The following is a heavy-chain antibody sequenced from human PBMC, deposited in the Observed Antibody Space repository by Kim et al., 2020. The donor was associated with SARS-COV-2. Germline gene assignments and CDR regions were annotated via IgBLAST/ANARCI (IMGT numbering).Heavy chain of an antibody. CDR1: GGSISSYY. Sequence: SETLSLTCTVSGGSISSYYWSWIRQPAGKGLEWIGRIYTSGSTNYNPSLKSRVTMSVDTSKNQFSLKLSSVTAADTAVYYCARGPAPVLLWFGETYGMDVWGQGTTVTVSS. V-gene: IGHV4-4*07. CDR2: IYTSGST. CDR3: ARGPAPVLLWFGETYGMDV. J-gene: IGHJ6*02. D-gene: IGHD3-10*01.